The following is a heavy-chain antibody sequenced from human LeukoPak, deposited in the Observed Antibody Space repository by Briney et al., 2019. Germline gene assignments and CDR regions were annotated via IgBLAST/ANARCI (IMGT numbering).Heavy chain of an antibody. V-gene: IGHV3-30*04. CDR1: GFTFSSYA. CDR2: ISYDGSNK. Sequence: GGSLRLSCAASGFTFSSYAMHWVRQAPGKGLEWVAVISYDGSNKYYADSVKGRFTISRDNSKNTLYLQMNSLRAEDTAVYYCAKDNERGYSYGYPGYWGQGTLVTVSS. CDR3: AKDNERGYSYGYPGY. J-gene: IGHJ4*02. D-gene: IGHD5-18*01.